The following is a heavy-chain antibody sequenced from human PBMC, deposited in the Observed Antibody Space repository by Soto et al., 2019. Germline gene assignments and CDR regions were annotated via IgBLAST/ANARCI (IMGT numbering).Heavy chain of an antibody. V-gene: IGHV3-23*01. Sequence: LXLSYTAPGLTFSSDDMSWVRQAAGKGLEWASAISGSGGSTYYADSLKGRFTITRDNSKNTLYLQMNSRRAEDTAVYYCANTGYLWSGSSLDPLGHGTQVTVCS. J-gene: IGHJ5*02. CDR3: ANTGYLWSGSSLDP. CDR1: GLTFSSDD. D-gene: IGHD3-3*01. CDR2: ISGSGGST.